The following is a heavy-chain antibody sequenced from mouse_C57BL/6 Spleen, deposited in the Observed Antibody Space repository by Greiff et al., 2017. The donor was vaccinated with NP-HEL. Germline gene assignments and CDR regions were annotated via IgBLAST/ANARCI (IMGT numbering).Heavy chain of an antibody. Sequence: EVQLVESGGGLVKPGGSLKLSCAASGFTFSDSGMHWVRRAPEKGLEWVAYISSGSSTIYYADTVKGRFTTSIDTAKNTLFLQMTSLRSEDTAMYYCAREGYDYDVSAMDYWGQGTSVTVAS. V-gene: IGHV5-17*01. CDR3: AREGYDYDVSAMDY. CDR1: GFTFSDSG. D-gene: IGHD2-4*01. J-gene: IGHJ4*01. CDR2: ISSGSSTI.